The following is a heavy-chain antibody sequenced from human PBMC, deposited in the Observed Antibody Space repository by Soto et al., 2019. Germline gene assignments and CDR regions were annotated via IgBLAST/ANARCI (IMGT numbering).Heavy chain of an antibody. CDR2: IIPVLGLA. D-gene: IGHD5-18*01. J-gene: IGHJ4*02. CDR1: GGTFTSYT. Sequence: QVQLVQSGAEVKKPGSSVKVSCKASGGTFTSYTISWVRQAPGQGLEWMGRIIPVLGLANYAQKFQGTVTITADKSTSTAYMELSSLRSEDTAVYYCFTYIYGEPHWGQGTLVTVSS. V-gene: IGHV1-69*02. CDR3: FTYIYGEPH.